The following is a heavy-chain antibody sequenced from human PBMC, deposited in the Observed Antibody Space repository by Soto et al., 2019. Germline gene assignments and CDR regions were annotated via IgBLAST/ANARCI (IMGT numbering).Heavy chain of an antibody. Sequence: ASVKVSCKASGYTFTSYAMHWVRQAPGQRLEWMGWINAGNGNTKYSQKFQGRVTITRDTSASTAYMELSSLRSEDTAVYYCASNDCSGGSCLVGYYYGMDVWGQGTTVTVSS. V-gene: IGHV1-3*01. CDR3: ASNDCSGGSCLVGYYYGMDV. J-gene: IGHJ6*02. CDR2: INAGNGNT. CDR1: GYTFTSYA. D-gene: IGHD2-15*01.